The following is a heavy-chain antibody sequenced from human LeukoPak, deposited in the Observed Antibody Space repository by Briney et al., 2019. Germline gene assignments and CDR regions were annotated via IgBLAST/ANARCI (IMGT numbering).Heavy chain of an antibody. Sequence: KPSETLSLTCTVSGGSISSYYWSWIRQPPGKGLEWIGYIYYSGSTNYNPSPKSRVTTSVHTSQNNISLKLCSVTAAGTAVYYCARGAFGTVTLYYYCYYMDVWGKETTVTVSS. CDR1: GGSISSYY. V-gene: IGHV4-59*01. CDR2: IYYSGST. J-gene: IGHJ6*03. CDR3: ARGAFGTVTLYYYCYYMDV. D-gene: IGHD3-16*01.